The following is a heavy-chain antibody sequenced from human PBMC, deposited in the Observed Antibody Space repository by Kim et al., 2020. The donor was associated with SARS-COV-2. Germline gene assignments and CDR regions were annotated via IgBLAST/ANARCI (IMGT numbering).Heavy chain of an antibody. CDR3: ARDMAEMATIFPLDY. V-gene: IGHV3-7*01. J-gene: IGHJ4*02. D-gene: IGHD5-12*01. CDR1: GFTFSSYW. Sequence: GGSLRLSCAASGFTFSSYWMSWVRQAPGKGLEWVANIKQDGSEKYYVDSVKGRFTISRDNAKNSLYLQMNSLRAEDTAVYYCARDMAEMATIFPLDYWGQGTLVTVSS. CDR2: IKQDGSEK.